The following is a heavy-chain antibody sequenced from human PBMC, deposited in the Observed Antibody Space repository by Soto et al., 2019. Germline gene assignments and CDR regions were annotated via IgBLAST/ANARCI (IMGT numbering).Heavy chain of an antibody. CDR2: INPNSGGT. D-gene: IGHD4-4*01. CDR1: GYTFTGYY. CDR3: YSNYGLDP. J-gene: IGHJ5*02. V-gene: IGHV1-2*04. Sequence: ASVKVSCKASGYTFTGYYMHWVRQAPGQGLEWMGWINPNSGGTNYAQKFQGWVTMTRDTSISTAYMDPVDTATYYCARILTYSNYGLDPWGQGTLVTVSS.